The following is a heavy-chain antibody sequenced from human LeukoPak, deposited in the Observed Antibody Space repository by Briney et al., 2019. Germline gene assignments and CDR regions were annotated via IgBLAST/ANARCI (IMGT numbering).Heavy chain of an antibody. V-gene: IGHV4-31*03. Sequence: SETLSLTCTVSGGSISSGGYYWSWIRQHPGKGLEWIGYIYYSGSTYYNPSLKSRVTMSVDTSKNQFSLKLSSVTAADTAVYYCARFGTSPSIAAHVFDYWGQGTLVTVSS. CDR1: GGSISSGGYY. CDR3: ARFGTSPSIAAHVFDY. J-gene: IGHJ4*02. D-gene: IGHD6-6*01. CDR2: IYYSGST.